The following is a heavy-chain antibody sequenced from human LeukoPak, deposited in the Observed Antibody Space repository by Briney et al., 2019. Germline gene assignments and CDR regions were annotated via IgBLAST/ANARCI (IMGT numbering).Heavy chain of an antibody. V-gene: IGHV4-34*01. CDR2: INHSGST. CDR1: GGSFSGYY. J-gene: IGHJ4*02. CDR3: ARGIYVDIVATAPPFDY. Sequence: SETLSLTCAIYGGSFSGYYWSWISPPPGKGLEWVGEINHSGSTNYNPSLKSRVTISVDTSKNQFSLKLSSVTAADTAVYYCARGIYVDIVATAPPFDYWGQGTLVTVSS. D-gene: IGHD5-12*01.